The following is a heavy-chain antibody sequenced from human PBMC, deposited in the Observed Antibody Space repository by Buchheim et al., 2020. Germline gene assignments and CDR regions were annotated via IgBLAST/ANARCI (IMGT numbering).Heavy chain of an antibody. CDR1: DGPITSGRYY. J-gene: IGHJ4*02. CDR2: IYTSGST. Sequence: QVQLQESGPGLVKPSQTLSLTCTVSDGPITSGRYYWSWIRQPAGKGLELIGRIYTSGSTSYNPSLKSRVTISLDTSKTQFSLKLSSVTAADTAVYYCARDIGQQLIRNWGQGTL. V-gene: IGHV4-61*02. CDR3: ARDIGQQLIRN. D-gene: IGHD6-13*01.